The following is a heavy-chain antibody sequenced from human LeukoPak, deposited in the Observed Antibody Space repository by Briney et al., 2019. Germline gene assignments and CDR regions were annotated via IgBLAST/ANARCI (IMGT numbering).Heavy chain of an antibody. CDR2: MSYEGSNK. CDR3: ARDGPTSPAYYADY. V-gene: IGHV3-30*03. CDR1: GFSFSTYG. Sequence: GGSLRLSCAASGFSFSTYGMRWVRQAPGKGLEWVAFMSYEGSNKYYADSVKGRFTISRDNSKNTLYLQMNSLRAEDMAVYYCARDGPTSPAYYADYWGQGTLVTVSS. J-gene: IGHJ4*02. D-gene: IGHD1-14*01.